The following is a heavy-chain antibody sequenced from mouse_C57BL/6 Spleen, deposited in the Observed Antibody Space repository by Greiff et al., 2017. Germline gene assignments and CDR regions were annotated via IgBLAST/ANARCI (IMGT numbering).Heavy chain of an antibody. CDR3: AREANYYGCIYYCDY. Sequence: VQLQQSGPELVKPGASVKISCKASGYSFPDYNMNWVKQSNGKSLEWLGVINPNSGTTSYNQQLKGKATLTVDQSSSTDYMQLNSRPSDDSAVYYCAREANYYGCIYYCDYWGQGTTRTGSS. J-gene: IGHJ2*01. CDR2: INPNSGTT. D-gene: IGHD1-1*01. CDR1: GYSFPDYN. V-gene: IGHV1-39*01.